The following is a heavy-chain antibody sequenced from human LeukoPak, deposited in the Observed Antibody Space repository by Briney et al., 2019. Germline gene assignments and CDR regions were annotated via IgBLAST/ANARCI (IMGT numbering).Heavy chain of an antibody. Sequence: GGSLRLSCAASGFTVSSNYMSWVRQAPGKGLEWVSYISSSSTIYYADSVKGRFTISRDNAKNSLYLQMNSPRAEDTAVYYCAREYCTNGVCYFDYWGQGTLVTVSS. D-gene: IGHD2-8*01. CDR1: GFTVSSNY. CDR3: AREYCTNGVCYFDY. CDR2: ISSSSTI. J-gene: IGHJ4*02. V-gene: IGHV3-69-1*01.